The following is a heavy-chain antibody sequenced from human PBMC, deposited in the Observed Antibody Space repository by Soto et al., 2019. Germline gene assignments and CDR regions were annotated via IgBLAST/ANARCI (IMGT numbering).Heavy chain of an antibody. CDR3: ARGRSSVPDRRGIGYYGLDV. J-gene: IGHJ6*02. Sequence: EVQLVESGGGLVKPGGSLRLSCAASGFNFNSYTINWVRQAPGKRLEWLSSISSSGYIFSTDSVRGRFTISRDNAKNSVYLQINSLRAEDTAVYHCARGRSSVPDRRGIGYYGLDVWGQGTTVTVSS. D-gene: IGHD3-3*01. CDR1: GFNFNSYT. CDR2: ISSSGYI. V-gene: IGHV3-21*01.